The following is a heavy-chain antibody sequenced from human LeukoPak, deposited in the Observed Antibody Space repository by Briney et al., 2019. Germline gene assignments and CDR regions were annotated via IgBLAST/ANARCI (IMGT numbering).Heavy chain of an antibody. D-gene: IGHD3-3*01. CDR3: ARELRRITIFGVVNNYGMDV. V-gene: IGHV3-21*01. CDR2: ISSSSSYI. Sequence: GGSLRLSCAASGFTFSGYSMNWVRQAPGKGLEWVSSISSSSSYIYYADSVKGRFTISRNNAKNSLYLQMNSLRAEDTAVYYCARELRRITIFGVVNNYGMDVWGQGTTVTVSS. CDR1: GFTFSGYS. J-gene: IGHJ6*02.